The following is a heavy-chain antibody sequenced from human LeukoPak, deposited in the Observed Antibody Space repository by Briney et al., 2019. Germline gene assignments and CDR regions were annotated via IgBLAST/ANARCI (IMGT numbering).Heavy chain of an antibody. CDR2: ISSSSSYI. D-gene: IGHD6-13*01. CDR1: GFTVSSNY. V-gene: IGHV3-21*01. CDR3: ARAKAVAVGTFDY. J-gene: IGHJ4*02. Sequence: GGSLRLSCAASGFTVSSNYMNWVRQAPGKGLEWVSSISSSSSYIYYADSVKGRFTISRDNAKNSLYLQMNSLRGEDTAVYYCARAKAVAVGTFDYWGQGTLVTVSS.